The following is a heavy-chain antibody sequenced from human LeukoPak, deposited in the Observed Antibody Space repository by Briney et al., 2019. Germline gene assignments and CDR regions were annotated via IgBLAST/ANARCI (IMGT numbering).Heavy chain of an antibody. D-gene: IGHD7-27*01. CDR2: IVPSGSYT. CDR3: ARRGELTGDY. Sequence: PGESLKISCKDSGYSFTSYWIGWLRQLPGKGLEWMGRIVPSGSYTNSSPSFQGHVTISADKSISTAYLQWSSLKASDTARYYCARRGELTGDYWGRGTLVSVSS. J-gene: IGHJ4*02. V-gene: IGHV5-10-1*01. CDR1: GYSFTSYW.